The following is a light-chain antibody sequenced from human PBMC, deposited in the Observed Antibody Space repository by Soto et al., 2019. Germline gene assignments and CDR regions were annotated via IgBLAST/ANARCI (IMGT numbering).Light chain of an antibody. CDR3: QQYDSTPPT. CDR2: WAS. Sequence: DIVMTPSPDSLAVSLGERATINCKSSQSVLYSSNNKNYLAWYQQRPGQPPKLLISWASTRESGVPDRFSGSGSGTDFTLTITSLQAEDVAVYYCQQYDSTPPTFGQGTKLEIK. J-gene: IGKJ2*01. CDR1: QSVLYSSNNKNY. V-gene: IGKV4-1*01.